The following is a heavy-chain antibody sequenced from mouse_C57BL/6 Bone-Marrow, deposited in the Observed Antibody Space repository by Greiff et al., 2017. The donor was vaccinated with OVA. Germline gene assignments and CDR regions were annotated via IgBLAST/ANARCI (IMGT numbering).Heavy chain of an antibody. J-gene: IGHJ2*01. D-gene: IGHD4-1*01. Sequence: EVQLQESGPGLVKPSQSLSLTCSVTGYSITSGYYWNWIRQFPGNKLEWMGYISYDGSNNYNPSLKNRISITRDTSKNQFFLKLNSVTTEDTATYYCAREELDYWGQGTTLTVSS. V-gene: IGHV3-6*01. CDR3: AREELDY. CDR2: ISYDGSN. CDR1: GYSITSGYY.